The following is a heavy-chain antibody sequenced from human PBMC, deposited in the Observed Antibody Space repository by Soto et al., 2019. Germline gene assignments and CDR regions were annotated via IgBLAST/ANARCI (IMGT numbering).Heavy chain of an antibody. Sequence: ASVKVSCKASGYTFTGYYMHWVRQAPGQGLEWMGWVNPNSGGTNYAQKFQGRVTMTRDTSISTAYMELSRLRSDDTAVYYCARDSYSGGGYYYGMDVWGQGTTVTVSS. CDR3: ARDSYSGGGYYYGMDV. J-gene: IGHJ6*02. D-gene: IGHD1-26*01. CDR2: VNPNSGGT. V-gene: IGHV1-2*02. CDR1: GYTFTGYY.